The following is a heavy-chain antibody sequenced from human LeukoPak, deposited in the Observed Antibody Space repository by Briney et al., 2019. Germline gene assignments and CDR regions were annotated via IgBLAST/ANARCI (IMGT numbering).Heavy chain of an antibody. CDR2: IYPGDSDT. V-gene: IGHV5-51*01. D-gene: IGHD6-19*01. J-gene: IGHJ6*02. Sequence: GESLKISCKGSGYSFTSYWIAWVRQMPGKGLEWMGIIYPGDSDTRYSPSFQGQVTISADKSISTAYLQWSSLKASDTAMYYCARDIAVAGAPYYYYYGMDVWGQGTTVTVSS. CDR3: ARDIAVAGAPYYYYYGMDV. CDR1: GYSFTSYW.